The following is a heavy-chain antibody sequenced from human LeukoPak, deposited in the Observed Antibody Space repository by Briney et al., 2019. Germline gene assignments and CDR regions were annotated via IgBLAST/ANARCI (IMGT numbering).Heavy chain of an antibody. V-gene: IGHV1-69*13. Sequence: SVKVSCKASGYTFTSYHMHWVRQAPGQGLEWMGGIIPIFGTANYAQKFQGRVTITADESTSTAYMELSSLRSEDTAVYYCARERSSYYDSSGYYIDYWGQGTLVTVSS. CDR3: ARERSSYYDSSGYYIDY. CDR2: IIPIFGTA. D-gene: IGHD3-22*01. CDR1: GYTFTSYH. J-gene: IGHJ4*02.